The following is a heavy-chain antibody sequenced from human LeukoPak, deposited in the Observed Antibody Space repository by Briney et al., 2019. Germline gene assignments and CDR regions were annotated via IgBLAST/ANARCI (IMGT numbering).Heavy chain of an antibody. CDR1: GGSFSHCY. Sequence: SETLSLTCAVYGGSFSHCYWSWIRQPPGKGLEWIGEIDHRGSTNYNPSLKSRVTISVDTSKNQFSLKLTSVTAADTAVYYCARPRDCSSTTCSGPLDYWGQGTLVTVSS. V-gene: IGHV4-34*01. J-gene: IGHJ4*02. CDR3: ARPRDCSSTTCSGPLDY. CDR2: IDHRGST. D-gene: IGHD2-2*01.